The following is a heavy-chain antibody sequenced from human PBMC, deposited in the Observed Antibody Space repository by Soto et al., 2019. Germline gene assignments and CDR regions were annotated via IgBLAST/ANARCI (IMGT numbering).Heavy chain of an antibody. D-gene: IGHD2-2*01. CDR1: GFTFSSYA. V-gene: IGHV3-30-3*01. J-gene: IGHJ6*02. CDR2: ISYDGSNK. Sequence: QVQLVESGGGVVQPGRSLRLSCAASGFTFSSYAMHWVRQAPGKGLEWVAVISYDGSNKYYADSVKGRFTISRDNSKNTLYLQMNSMRAEDTAVYYCASYCSSTSCYVDYYYGMDVWGQGTTVTVSS. CDR3: ASYCSSTSCYVDYYYGMDV.